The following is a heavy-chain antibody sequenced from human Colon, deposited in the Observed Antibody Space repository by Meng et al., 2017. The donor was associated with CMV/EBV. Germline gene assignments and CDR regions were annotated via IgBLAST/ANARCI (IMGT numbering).Heavy chain of an antibody. CDR2: IRSDGSNE. D-gene: IGHD6-6*01. Sequence: GGSLRLSCAASGFTFSAYGMHWVRQAPGKGLEWVTFIRSDGSNEYYADSVKGRFTISRDNSKNTLYLQMNSLRTEDTAVYYCAKDRPAHPNYWGQGTLVTVSS. CDR1: GFTFSAYG. CDR3: AKDRPAHPNY. V-gene: IGHV3-30*02. J-gene: IGHJ4*02.